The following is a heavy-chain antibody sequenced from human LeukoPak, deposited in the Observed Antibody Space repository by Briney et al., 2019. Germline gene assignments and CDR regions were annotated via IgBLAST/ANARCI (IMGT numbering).Heavy chain of an antibody. D-gene: IGHD2-15*01. J-gene: IGHJ4*02. CDR3: AKEPSCSGGNCYYFDN. Sequence: PGGSLRLSCAASGVTFSSYALSWVRQAPGQGLEWVSGISGSGGSTYYADSVEGRITITRYNSKNTVDLQMNSLRAEDTAIYYCAKEPSCSGGNCYYFDNWGQGTLVTVSS. CDR1: GVTFSSYA. CDR2: ISGSGGST. V-gene: IGHV3-23*01.